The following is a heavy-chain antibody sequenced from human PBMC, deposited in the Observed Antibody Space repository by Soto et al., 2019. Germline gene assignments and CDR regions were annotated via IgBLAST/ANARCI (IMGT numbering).Heavy chain of an antibody. V-gene: IGHV4-38-2*02. CDR2: IYHSGST. CDR1: GYSISSGYY. D-gene: IGHD3-22*01. J-gene: IGHJ4*02. Sequence: SETLSLTCAVSGYSISSGYYWGWIRQPPGKGLEWIGSIYHSGSTYYNPSLKSRVTISVDTSKNQFSLKLSSVIAADTAVYYCARDQSSGIVVVAYFDYWGQGTLVTVSS. CDR3: ARDQSSGIVVVAYFDY.